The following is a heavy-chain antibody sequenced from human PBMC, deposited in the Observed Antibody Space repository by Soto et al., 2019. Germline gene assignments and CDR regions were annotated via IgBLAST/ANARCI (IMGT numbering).Heavy chain of an antibody. CDR2: MKQDGSES. CDR3: ARANIGASFDY. D-gene: IGHD1-26*01. Sequence: GGSLRLSCAASGFTFSIYWMSWVRQAPGKGLEWVAYMKQDGSESSYVDSLKGRFTISRDNGKNSLYLQMNSLRAEDTAVYYCARANIGASFDYWGQGTLVTVSS. J-gene: IGHJ4*02. V-gene: IGHV3-7*05. CDR1: GFTFSIYW.